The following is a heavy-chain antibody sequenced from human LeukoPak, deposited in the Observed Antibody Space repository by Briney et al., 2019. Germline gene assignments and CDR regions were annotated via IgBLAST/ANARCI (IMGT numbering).Heavy chain of an antibody. V-gene: IGHV1-18*01. CDR1: DYTFTSYG. Sequence: ASVKVSCKASDYTFTSYGISWVRQAPGQGLEWMGWISAYNGNTNYAQKLQGRVTMTTDTSTSTAYMELRSLRSDDTAVYYCSTSWIQLWFLFSYWGQGTLVTVSS. CDR2: ISAYNGNT. D-gene: IGHD5-18*01. CDR3: STSWIQLWFLFSY. J-gene: IGHJ4*02.